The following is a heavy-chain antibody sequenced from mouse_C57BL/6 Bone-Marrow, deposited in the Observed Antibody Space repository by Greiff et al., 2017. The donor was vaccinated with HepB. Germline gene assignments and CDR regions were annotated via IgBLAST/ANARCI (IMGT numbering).Heavy chain of an antibody. Sequence: EVQVVESGGDLVKPGGSLKLSCAASGFTFSSYGMSWVRQTPDKRLEWVATISSGGSYTYYPDSVKGRFTISRDNAKNTLYLQMSSLKSEDTAMYYCARHPPLYGYDGLFAYWGQGTLVTVSA. J-gene: IGHJ3*01. CDR1: GFTFSSYG. CDR3: ARHPPLYGYDGLFAY. V-gene: IGHV5-6*01. CDR2: ISSGGSYT. D-gene: IGHD2-2*01.